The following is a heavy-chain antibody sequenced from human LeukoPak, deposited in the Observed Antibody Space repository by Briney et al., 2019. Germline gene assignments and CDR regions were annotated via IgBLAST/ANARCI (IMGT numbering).Heavy chain of an antibody. CDR1: GFTFGDNA. D-gene: IGHD6-13*01. V-gene: IGHV3-49*04. CDR3: LRDYSR. J-gene: IGHJ4*02. CDR2: IRNRAYGGTT. Sequence: GGSLRLSCTGSGFTFGDNAMSWVRQAPGKGLEWVGFIRNRAYGGTTEYAASVKGRFTISRDDSKSIAYLQMNSLKTEDTAVYYCLRDYSRWGQGTLVTASS.